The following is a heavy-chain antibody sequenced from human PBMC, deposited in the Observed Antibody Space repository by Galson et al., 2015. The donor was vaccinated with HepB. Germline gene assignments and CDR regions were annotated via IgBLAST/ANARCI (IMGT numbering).Heavy chain of an antibody. Sequence: SVKVSCKASGGTFSSYAISWMRQAPGQGLEWMGGIIPIFGTANYAQKFQGRVTITADESTSTAYMELSSLRSEDTAVYYCARDSDYDFWSGQDAFDIWGQGTMVTVSS. J-gene: IGHJ3*02. D-gene: IGHD3-3*01. V-gene: IGHV1-69*13. CDR1: GGTFSSYA. CDR2: IIPIFGTA. CDR3: ARDSDYDFWSGQDAFDI.